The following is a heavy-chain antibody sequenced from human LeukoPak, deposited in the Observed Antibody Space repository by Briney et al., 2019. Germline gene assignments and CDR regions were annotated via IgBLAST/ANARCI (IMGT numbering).Heavy chain of an antibody. CDR1: GGSFSGYY. Sequence: SETLSLTCAVYGGSFSGYYWSWIRQPPGKGLEWIGEINHSGSTNYNPSLKSRVTISVDTSKNQFSLKLSSVTAADTAVYYCATVDTAMVPADYWGQGTLVTVSS. CDR2: INHSGST. J-gene: IGHJ4*02. V-gene: IGHV4-34*01. D-gene: IGHD5-18*01. CDR3: ATVDTAMVPADY.